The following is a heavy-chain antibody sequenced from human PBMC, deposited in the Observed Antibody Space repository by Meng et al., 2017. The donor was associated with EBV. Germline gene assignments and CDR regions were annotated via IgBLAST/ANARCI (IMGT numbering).Heavy chain of an antibody. CDR2: ISAYNGNT. V-gene: IGHV1-18*01. D-gene: IGHD2-21*02. Sequence: QGQRVQSGGGGKRLGASVRVSCKASGYTFTSYGISWVRQAPGQGLEWMGWISAYNGNTNYAQKLQGRVAMTTDTSTSTAYMELRSLRSDNTAVYYCACRGDRTDYWGQGTLVTVSS. J-gene: IGHJ4*02. CDR3: ACRGDRTDY. CDR1: GYTFTSYG.